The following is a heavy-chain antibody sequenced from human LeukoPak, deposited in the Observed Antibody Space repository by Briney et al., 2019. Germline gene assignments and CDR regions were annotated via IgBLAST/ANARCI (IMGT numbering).Heavy chain of an antibody. V-gene: IGHV3-23*01. CDR3: AKGRYSGTTYYFDY. CDR2: IGSDGGGI. CDR1: GFNFNTYA. Sequence: GGSLRLSCAASGFNFNTYAMTWVRQAPGKGLEWVSVIGSDGGGIQYADSVKGRFSISRDNSKNTLYLQMNSLRTEDTAMYYCAKGRYSGTTYYFDYWGQGTLVTVSS. D-gene: IGHD5-12*01. J-gene: IGHJ4*02.